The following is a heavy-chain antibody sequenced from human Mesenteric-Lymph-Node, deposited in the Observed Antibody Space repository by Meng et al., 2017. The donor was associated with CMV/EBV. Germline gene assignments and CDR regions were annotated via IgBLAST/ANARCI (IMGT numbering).Heavy chain of an antibody. V-gene: IGHV5-51*01. CDR2: IYPGDSDT. J-gene: IGHJ4*02. Sequence: GESLKISCKGSGYRFTSNWIGWVRQMPGKGLEWMGIIYPGDSDTKYSPSFQGQVTISVDKSINTAFLQWSSLKASDTAMYYCARRGYGGSAYYTFDYWGQGTLVNRLL. CDR3: ARRGYGGSAYYTFDY. D-gene: IGHD3-22*01. CDR1: GYRFTSNW.